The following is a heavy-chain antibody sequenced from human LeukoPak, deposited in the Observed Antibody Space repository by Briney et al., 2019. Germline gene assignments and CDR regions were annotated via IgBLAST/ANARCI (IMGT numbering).Heavy chain of an antibody. CDR1: GFTFSSYW. CDR2: INSDGSSK. J-gene: IGHJ4*02. V-gene: IGHV3-74*01. D-gene: IGHD3-22*01. Sequence: GGSLRLSCAASGFTFSSYWMHGVREARGKGLVWVSRINSDGSSKIYGDCVKGRFTISRDNDKNTVYVQKNSLRAEDTAVYYCASGTYYYDSSGYADYWGQGTLVTVSS. CDR3: ASGTYYYDSSGYADY.